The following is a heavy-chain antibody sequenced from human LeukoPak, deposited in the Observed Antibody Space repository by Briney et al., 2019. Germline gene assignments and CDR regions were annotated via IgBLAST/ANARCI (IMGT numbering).Heavy chain of an antibody. D-gene: IGHD3-3*01. CDR1: GFAFSSYG. V-gene: IGHV3-30*02. CDR2: IRYDGSNK. J-gene: IGHJ3*02. CDR3: ANGGPYYDFWSGYYTKNAFDI. Sequence: PGGSLRLSCAASGFAFSSYGMHWVRQAPGKGLEWVAFIRYDGSNKYYADSVKGRFTISRDNSKNTLYLQVNSLRAEDTAVYYCANGGPYYDFWSGYYTKNAFDIWGQGTMVTVSS.